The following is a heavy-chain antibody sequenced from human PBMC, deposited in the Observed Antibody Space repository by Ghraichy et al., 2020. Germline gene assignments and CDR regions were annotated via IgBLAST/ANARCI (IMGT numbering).Heavy chain of an antibody. CDR3: AKDSNCSSTSCYDYYYYGMDV. Sequence: GGSLRLSCAASGFTFSSYAMSWVRQAPGKGLEWVSAISGSGGSTYYADSVKGRFTISRDNSKNTLYLQMNSLRAEDTAVYYCAKDSNCSSTSCYDYYYYGMDVWGQGTTVTVSS. CDR1: GFTFSSYA. CDR2: ISGSGGST. J-gene: IGHJ6*02. D-gene: IGHD2-2*01. V-gene: IGHV3-23*01.